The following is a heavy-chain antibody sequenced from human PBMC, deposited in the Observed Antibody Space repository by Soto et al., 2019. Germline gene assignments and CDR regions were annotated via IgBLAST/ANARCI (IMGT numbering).Heavy chain of an antibody. Sequence: GGSLRLSCAASGFTVSSNYMSWVRQAPGKGLEWVSVIYSGGSTYYADSVKGRFTISRDNSKNTLYLQMNSLRAEDTAVYYCARVHSPLYYYDSSGYYPDYWGQGTLVTVSS. V-gene: IGHV3-66*01. CDR1: GFTVSSNY. CDR2: IYSGGST. D-gene: IGHD3-22*01. J-gene: IGHJ4*02. CDR3: ARVHSPLYYYDSSGYYPDY.